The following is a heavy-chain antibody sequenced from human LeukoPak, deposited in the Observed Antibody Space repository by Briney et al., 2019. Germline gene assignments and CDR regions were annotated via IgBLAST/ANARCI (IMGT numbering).Heavy chain of an antibody. D-gene: IGHD5-18*01. CDR1: GYTFTGYY. CDR2: INPNSGGT. V-gene: IGHV1-2*02. CDR3: ARSGYSYGYYDY. Sequence: ASVKVSCKASGYTFTGYYMHWVRQAPGQGLEWMGWINPNSGGTNYAQTFQGRVTMTRDTSISTAYMELSRLRSDDTAVYYCARSGYSYGYYDYWGQGTLVTVSS. J-gene: IGHJ4*02.